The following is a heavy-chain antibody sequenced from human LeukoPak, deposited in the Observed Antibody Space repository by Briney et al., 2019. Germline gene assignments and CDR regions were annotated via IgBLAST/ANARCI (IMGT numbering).Heavy chain of an antibody. Sequence: ASVKVSCKASGYTFTGYYVLWVRQAPGQGLEWMGWINPNRGDTNYAQKFQGRVTMTRDTSISTAYMELSGLKSDDTAVYYCARWVGYSNWFDPWGPGTLVTVSS. D-gene: IGHD2-15*01. CDR1: GYTFTGYY. J-gene: IGHJ5*02. CDR3: ARWVGYSNWFDP. CDR2: INPNRGDT. V-gene: IGHV1-2*02.